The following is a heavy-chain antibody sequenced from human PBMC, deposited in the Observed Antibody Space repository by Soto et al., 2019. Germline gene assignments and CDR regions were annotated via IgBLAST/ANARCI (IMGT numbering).Heavy chain of an antibody. Sequence: GESLKISCKGSGYSFTSYWIGWVRQMPGKGLEWRGIIYPGDSDTRYSPSFQGQVTISADKSISTAYLQWSSLKASDTAMYYCARSLGYCTNGVCHNNWFDPWGQGTLVTVSS. CDR3: ARSLGYCTNGVCHNNWFDP. CDR2: IYPGDSDT. D-gene: IGHD2-8*01. V-gene: IGHV5-51*01. CDR1: GYSFTSYW. J-gene: IGHJ5*02.